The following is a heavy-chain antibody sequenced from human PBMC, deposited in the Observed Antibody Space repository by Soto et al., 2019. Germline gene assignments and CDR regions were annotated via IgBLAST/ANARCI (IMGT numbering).Heavy chain of an antibody. Sequence: ASETLSLTCTVSGGSISSYYWSWIRQPPGKGLEWIGYIYYSGSTNYNPSLKSRVTISVDTSKNQFSLKMSSVTAADTAVYYCARHGASRYSSSWYPSNGYYYYMDVWGKGTTVTVSS. V-gene: IGHV4-59*08. CDR3: ARHGASRYSSSWYPSNGYYYYMDV. J-gene: IGHJ6*03. CDR1: GGSISSYY. CDR2: IYYSGST. D-gene: IGHD6-13*01.